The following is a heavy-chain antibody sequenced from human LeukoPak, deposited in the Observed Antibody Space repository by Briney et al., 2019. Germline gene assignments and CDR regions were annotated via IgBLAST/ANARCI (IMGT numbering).Heavy chain of an antibody. CDR3: ARDHCSSTSCYADWFDP. V-gene: IGHV1-69*01. D-gene: IGHD2-2*01. CDR1: GGTFSSYA. CDR2: IIPTFGTA. Sequence: SVKVSCKASGGTFSSYAISWVRQAPGQGLEWMGGIIPTFGTANYAQKFQGRVTITADESTSTAYMELSSLRSEDTAVYYCARDHCSSTSCYADWFDPWGQGTLVTVSS. J-gene: IGHJ5*02.